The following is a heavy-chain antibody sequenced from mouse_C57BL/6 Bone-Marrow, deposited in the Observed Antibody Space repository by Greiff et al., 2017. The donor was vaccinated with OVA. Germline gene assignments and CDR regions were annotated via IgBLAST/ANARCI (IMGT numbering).Heavy chain of an antibody. CDR2: SRNKANDYTT. Sequence: DVKLVESGGGLVQSGRSLRLSCATSGFTFSDFYMEWVRQAPGKGLEWIAASRNKANDYTTEYSASVKGRFIVSRDTSQSILYLQMNALRAEDTAIYYCARDNGDWYFDVWGTGTTVTVSS. V-gene: IGHV7-1*01. CDR1: GFTFSDFY. CDR3: ARDNGDWYFDV. J-gene: IGHJ1*03.